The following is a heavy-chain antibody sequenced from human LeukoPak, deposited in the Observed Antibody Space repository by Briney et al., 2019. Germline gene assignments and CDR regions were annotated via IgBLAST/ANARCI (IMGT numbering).Heavy chain of an antibody. V-gene: IGHV2-70*04. Sequence: SGPALVKPTQTLTLTCTLSGFSLSTSGMRVSWIRQPPGKALEWLARIDWDDDKFYSTSLKTRLTISKGTSKNQVVLTMTNMDPVDTATYYCARENYYDSSGYYYYFDYWGQGTLVTVSS. CDR2: IDWDDDK. CDR1: GFSLSTSGMR. D-gene: IGHD3-22*01. CDR3: ARENYYDSSGYYYYFDY. J-gene: IGHJ4*02.